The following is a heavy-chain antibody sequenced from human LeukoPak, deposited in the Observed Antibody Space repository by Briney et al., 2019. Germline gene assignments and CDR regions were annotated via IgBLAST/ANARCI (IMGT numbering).Heavy chain of an antibody. Sequence: PGGSLRLSCAASGFTFTSYAMYWFRQAPGKDREGVSGIFGSGGSAHYADSVKGRFTISRDNSKNTVYLQMDSLSVEDTAVYYCAKTTTGYSSGRYPGWPVDYWGQGTLVIVSS. V-gene: IGHV3-23*01. CDR3: AKTTTGYSSGRYPGWPVDY. J-gene: IGHJ4*02. D-gene: IGHD6-19*01. CDR1: GFTFTSYA. CDR2: IFGSGGSA.